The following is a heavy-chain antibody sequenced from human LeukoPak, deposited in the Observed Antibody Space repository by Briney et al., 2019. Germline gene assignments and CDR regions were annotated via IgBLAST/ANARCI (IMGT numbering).Heavy chain of an antibody. J-gene: IGHJ5*02. V-gene: IGHV1-2*02. CDR1: GYTFTGYY. CDR3: AREEWLFEGAGTRWFDP. Sequence: ASVKVSCKASGYTFTGYYMHWVRQAPGQGLEWMGWINPNSGGTNYAQKFQGRVTMTRDTSISTDYMELSRLRSDDTAVYYCAREEWLFEGAGTRWFDPWGQGTLVNVSS. CDR2: INPNSGGT. D-gene: IGHD3-3*01.